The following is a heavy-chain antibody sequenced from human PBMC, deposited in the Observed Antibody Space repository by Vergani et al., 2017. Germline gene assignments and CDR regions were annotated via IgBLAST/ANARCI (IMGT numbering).Heavy chain of an antibody. D-gene: IGHD3-3*01. Sequence: QVQLQQWGAGLLKPSETLSLTCAVYGGSFSGYYWSWIRQPPGKGLEWIGRIYSSGSTNYNPSLKSRVTISVDTSKNQFSLKLSSVTAADTAVYYCASRPIFGVAKWGFDYWGQGTLVTVSS. CDR1: GGSFSGYY. V-gene: IGHV4-34*01. CDR2: IYSSGST. CDR3: ASRPIFGVAKWGFDY. J-gene: IGHJ4*02.